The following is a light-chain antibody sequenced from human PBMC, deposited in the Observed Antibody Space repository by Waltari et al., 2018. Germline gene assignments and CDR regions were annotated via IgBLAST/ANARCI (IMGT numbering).Light chain of an antibody. V-gene: IGKV3D-15*01. CDR3: QQNSDWPLT. J-gene: IGKJ4*01. CDR1: QSVRSS. CDR2: GSS. Sequence: EKVMTQSPATLSLSPGERATLSCRASQSVRSSLAWYQQKPGQAPRLLIYGSSSRATSIPDRFSGSGSGTEFTLTISSLEPEDGAVYYCQQNSDWPLTFGGGTKVEIK.